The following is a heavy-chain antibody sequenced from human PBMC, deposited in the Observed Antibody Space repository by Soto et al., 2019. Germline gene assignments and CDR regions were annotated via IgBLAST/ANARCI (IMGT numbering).Heavy chain of an antibody. CDR1: GGSISSGGYS. V-gene: IGHV4-30-2*01. CDR3: ARGAASIAAPYYFDY. Sequence: QLQLQESGSGLVKPSQTLSLTCAVSGGSISSGGYSWSWIRQPPGKGLEWIGYIYHSGSPYYNPSLKSRVTISVDRSKNQFSLKLSSVTAADTAVYYCARGAASIAAPYYFDYWGQGTRVTVSS. J-gene: IGHJ4*02. CDR2: IYHSGSP. D-gene: IGHD6-6*01.